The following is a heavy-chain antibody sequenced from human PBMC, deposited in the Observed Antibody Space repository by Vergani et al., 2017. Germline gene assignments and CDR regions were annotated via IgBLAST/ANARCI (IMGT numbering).Heavy chain of an antibody. CDR2: IYTSGST. Sequence: QVQLQESGPGLVKPSETLSLTCTVSGGSISSYYWSWIRQPAGKGLEWIGRIYTSGSTNYNPSLKSRVTMSVDTSKNQFSLKLSSVTAADTAVYYCARGRGYCSGGSCSGKYYYGMDVWGQGTTVTVSS. CDR1: GGSISSYY. D-gene: IGHD2-15*01. V-gene: IGHV4-4*07. CDR3: ARGRGYCSGGSCSGKYYYGMDV. J-gene: IGHJ6*02.